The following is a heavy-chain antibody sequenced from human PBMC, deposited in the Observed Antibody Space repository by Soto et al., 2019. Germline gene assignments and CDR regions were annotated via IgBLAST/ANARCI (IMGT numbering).Heavy chain of an antibody. CDR2: IIPMFGTT. Sequence: SVKVSCKTSGGTFSRHAINWVRQAPGQGLEWMGGIIPMFGTTNYAQKFKGRVTISADESTSTAYMELSSLRSEDAAVYYCARAAIHGSSWYFWFDLCGQGTLGTVSS. J-gene: IGHJ5*02. CDR1: GGTFSRHA. CDR3: ARAAIHGSSWYFWFDL. D-gene: IGHD6-13*01. V-gene: IGHV1-69*13.